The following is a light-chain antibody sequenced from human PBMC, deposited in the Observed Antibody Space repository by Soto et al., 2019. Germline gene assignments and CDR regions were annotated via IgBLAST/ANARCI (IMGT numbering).Light chain of an antibody. CDR1: QGIGSA. V-gene: IGKV1-13*02. CDR2: DAS. Sequence: AIQLTQSPSSLSASVGDRVTITCRASQGIGSALAWYQQKPRKAPKLLISDASSLKSGVPSRFSGNGSGTDFTLIISSLQPEDFATYYCQQFNSYPLTFGGGTKVDIK. J-gene: IGKJ4*01. CDR3: QQFNSYPLT.